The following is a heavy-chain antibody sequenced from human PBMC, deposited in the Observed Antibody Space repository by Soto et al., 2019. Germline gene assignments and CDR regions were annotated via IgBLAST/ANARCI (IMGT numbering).Heavy chain of an antibody. CDR2: MNPNSGNT. V-gene: IGHV1-8*02. CDR3: ARGVFHEGSPNWFDP. D-gene: IGHD3-10*02. CDR1: GYTFTSYE. Sequence: ASVKVSCKASGYTFTSYEINWVRQATGQGLEWMGWMNPNSGNTGYAQKFQGRVTMTRNTSISTAYMELSSLRSEDTAVYYCARGVFHEGSPNWFDPWGQGTLVTVSS. J-gene: IGHJ5*02.